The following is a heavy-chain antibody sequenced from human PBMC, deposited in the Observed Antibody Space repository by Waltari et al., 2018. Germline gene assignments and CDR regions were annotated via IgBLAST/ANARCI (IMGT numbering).Heavy chain of an antibody. CDR1: GVSITSIRLY. CDR3: ATYIGASVGTAAFDV. J-gene: IGHJ3*01. V-gene: IGHV4-39*01. D-gene: IGHD5-12*01. CDR2: VSYSGTT. Sequence: QLQLQESGPRLVRPSETLSLICRVSGVSITSIRLYWACTRQSPGQGLEWIGTVSYSGTTYISPSLKSRVSVSIDTSKNQVSLILGSVTAADMAVYYCATYIGASVGTAAFDVWGQGTMVTISS.